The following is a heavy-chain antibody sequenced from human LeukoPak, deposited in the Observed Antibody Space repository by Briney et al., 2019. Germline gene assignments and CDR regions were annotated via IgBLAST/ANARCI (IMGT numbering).Heavy chain of an antibody. CDR1: GFSFSSYE. J-gene: IGHJ3*02. CDR3: ARGRQNSGSYSDAFDI. D-gene: IGHD1-26*01. Sequence: GGSLRLSCAASGFSFSSYEMSWVRQAPGKGLEWVSYISSSGSTIYYADSEKGRFTISRDNAKNTLYLQMNSLRAEDTAVYYCARGRQNSGSYSDAFDIWGQGTVVTVSS. CDR2: ISSSGSTI. V-gene: IGHV3-48*03.